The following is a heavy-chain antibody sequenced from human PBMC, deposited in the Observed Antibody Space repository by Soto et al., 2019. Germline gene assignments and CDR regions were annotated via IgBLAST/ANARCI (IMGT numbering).Heavy chain of an antibody. Sequence: QLQLQESGPGLVKPSETLSLTCTVSGGSISSNNYYWGWIRQPPGKGLEWIGSIYYTGSTYYNPSLESRVTMSVETSKNRFSLKLNSVTAADTAVYYCVKTWLYHYNWFDPWGQGTLVAVSS. J-gene: IGHJ5*02. CDR3: VKTWLYHYNWFDP. D-gene: IGHD2-2*01. CDR2: IYYTGST. V-gene: IGHV4-39*01. CDR1: GGSISSNNYY.